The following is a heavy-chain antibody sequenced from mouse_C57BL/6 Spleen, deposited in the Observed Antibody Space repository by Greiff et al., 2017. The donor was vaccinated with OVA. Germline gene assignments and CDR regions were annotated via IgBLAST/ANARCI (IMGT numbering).Heavy chain of an antibody. CDR2: IHPNSGST. CDR3: ARSLITTVVAPFDY. CDR1: GYTFTSYW. J-gene: IGHJ2*01. D-gene: IGHD1-1*01. V-gene: IGHV1-64*01. Sequence: QVQLKQPGAELVKPGASVKLSCKASGYTFTSYWMHWVKQRPGQGLEWIGMIHPNSGSTNYNEKFKSKATLTVDKSSSTAYMQLSSLTSEDSAVYYCARSLITTVVAPFDYWGQGTTLTVSS.